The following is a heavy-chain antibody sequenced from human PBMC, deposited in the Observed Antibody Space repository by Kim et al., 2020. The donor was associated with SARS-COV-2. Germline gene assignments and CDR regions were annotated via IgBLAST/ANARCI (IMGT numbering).Heavy chain of an antibody. CDR2: INSDSDYT. CDR1: GFTFSDYS. D-gene: IGHD3-10*01. V-gene: IGHV3-11*06. CDR3: ARDYYGGGSYYTFEY. J-gene: IGHJ4*02. Sequence: GGSLRLSCAASGFTFSDYSMSWIRQAPGKGLEWISCINSDSDYTKYADSVKGRFAISRDNAKKSLYLQMNSLRAEDSAVYYCARDYYGGGSYYTFEYWGQGNLVTVSS.